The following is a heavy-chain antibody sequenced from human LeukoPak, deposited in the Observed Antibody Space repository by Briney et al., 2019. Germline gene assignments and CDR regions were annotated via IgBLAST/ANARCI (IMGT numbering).Heavy chain of an antibody. V-gene: IGHV3-23*01. Sequence: PGGSLRLSCAASGFTFSSYAMSWVRQAPGKGLEWVSAISGSGGRTYYADSVKGRFTMSRNNAKNSLYLQMNSLRAEDTAVYYCARGLTYSTTWYDYWGQGTLVTVSS. J-gene: IGHJ4*02. CDR2: ISGSGGRT. D-gene: IGHD2-2*01. CDR3: ARGLTYSTTWYDY. CDR1: GFTFSSYA.